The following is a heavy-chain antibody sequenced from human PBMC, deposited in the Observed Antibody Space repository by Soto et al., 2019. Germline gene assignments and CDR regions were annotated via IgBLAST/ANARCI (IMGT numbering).Heavy chain of an antibody. CDR3: ARGEGVYAVTPKNGMDV. D-gene: IGHD4-17*01. CDR2: IIPIFGTA. V-gene: IGHV1-69*01. CDR1: GGTFSSYA. J-gene: IGHJ6*02. Sequence: QVQLVQSGAEVKKPGSSVKVSCKASGGTFSSYAISWVRQAPGQGLEWMGGIIPIFGTANYAQKFQGRVTITADESTSTDYMELSSLRSEDTAVYYCARGEGVYAVTPKNGMDVWGQGTTVTVSS.